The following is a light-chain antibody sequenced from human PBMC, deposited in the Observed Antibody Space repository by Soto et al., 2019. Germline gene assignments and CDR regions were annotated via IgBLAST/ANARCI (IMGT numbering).Light chain of an antibody. CDR3: VSYTGSNTLVV. V-gene: IGLV2-14*01. CDR1: SSDVGDYDY. J-gene: IGLJ2*01. CDR2: EVS. Sequence: QSVLTQPASVSGSPGQSITISCTGTSSDVGDYDYVSWYQHHPGKAPKLMIYEVSSRPSGISNRFSGSKSGNTASLTISGLQAEDEADYFCVSYTGSNTLVVFGGGTKVTVL.